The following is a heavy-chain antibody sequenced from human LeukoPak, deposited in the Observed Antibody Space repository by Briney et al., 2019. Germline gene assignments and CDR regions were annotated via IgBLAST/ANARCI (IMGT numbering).Heavy chain of an antibody. J-gene: IGHJ4*02. Sequence: PGGSLRLSCAASGFTFSSYSMNWVRQAPGKGLEWVSSISSSSSYIYYADSVKGRFTISRDNAKNSLYLRMNSLRAEDTAVYYCAREPGIAAAGTDPDYWGQGTLVTVPS. CDR1: GFTFSSYS. V-gene: IGHV3-21*01. CDR2: ISSSSSYI. D-gene: IGHD6-13*01. CDR3: AREPGIAAAGTDPDY.